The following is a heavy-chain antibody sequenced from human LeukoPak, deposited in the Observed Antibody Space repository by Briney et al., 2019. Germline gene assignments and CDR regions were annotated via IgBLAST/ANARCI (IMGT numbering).Heavy chain of an antibody. CDR2: INPNSGGT. CDR3: ARWGVRDYYDSSGYYDY. Sequence: GASVKVSCKASGYTFTGYYMHWVRQAPGQGLEWMGWINPNSGGTNYAQKFQGRVTITRNTSISTAYMELSSLRSEDTAVYYCARWGVRDYYDSSGYYDYWGQGTLVTVSS. V-gene: IGHV1-2*02. D-gene: IGHD3-22*01. J-gene: IGHJ4*02. CDR1: GYTFTGYY.